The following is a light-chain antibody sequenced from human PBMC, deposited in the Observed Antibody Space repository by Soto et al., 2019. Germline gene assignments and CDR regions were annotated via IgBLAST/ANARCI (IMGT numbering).Light chain of an antibody. J-gene: IGKJ1*01. Sequence: ETVLTQSPGTLSLSPGERATLFCRASQRISNNFLAWYQQIPGQAPSLLIFGASSRATGIPDRFSGSGSGRELTLIIVSMEPEEFAVYYSQQYRSSPPSWTFGQGTKVEIK. CDR3: QQYRSSPPSWT. CDR1: QRISNNF. V-gene: IGKV3-20*01. CDR2: GAS.